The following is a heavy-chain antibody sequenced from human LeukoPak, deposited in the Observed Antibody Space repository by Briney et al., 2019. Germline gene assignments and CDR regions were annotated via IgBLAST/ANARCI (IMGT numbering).Heavy chain of an antibody. CDR1: GGSISSGDYY. D-gene: IGHD3-3*01. V-gene: IGHV4-30-4*01. CDR2: IYYSGST. CDR3: AKGAGYDFWSGYYTS. J-gene: IGHJ5*02. Sequence: SQTLSLTCTVSGGSISSGDYYWSWIRQPPGKGLEWIGYIYYSGSTYYNPSLKSRVTISVDTSKNQFSLKLSSVTAADTAVYYCAKGAGYDFWSGYYTSWGQGTLVTVSS.